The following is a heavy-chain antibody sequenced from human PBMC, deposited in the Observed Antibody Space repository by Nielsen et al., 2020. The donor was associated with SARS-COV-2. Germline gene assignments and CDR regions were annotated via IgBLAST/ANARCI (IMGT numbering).Heavy chain of an antibody. CDR1: GYSFTSYW. J-gene: IGHJ3*02. D-gene: IGHD1-26*01. V-gene: IGHV5-10-1*04. CDR3: ATSSKRSIGSFDI. Sequence: GESLKISCKGSGYSFTSYWISWVRQMPGKGLEWMGRIDPSDSYTNYSPSFQGQVTISADKAISTAYLEFINLKASDTAMYYCATSSKRSIGSFDIWGQGTMVTVSS. CDR2: IDPSDSYT.